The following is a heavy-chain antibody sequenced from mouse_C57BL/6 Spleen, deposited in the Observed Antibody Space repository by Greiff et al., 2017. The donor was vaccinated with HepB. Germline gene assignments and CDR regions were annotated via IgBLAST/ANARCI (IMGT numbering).Heavy chain of an antibody. D-gene: IGHD1-1*01. CDR1: GYAFSSSW. J-gene: IGHJ1*03. V-gene: IGHV1-82*01. CDR2: IYPGDGDT. Sequence: VMLVESGPELVKPGASVKISCKASGYAFSSSWMNWVKQRPGKGLEWIGRIYPGDGDTNYNGKFKGKATLTADKSSSTAYMQLSSLTSEDSAVYFCVPTTVVATRYFDVWGTGTTVTVSS. CDR3: VPTTVVATRYFDV.